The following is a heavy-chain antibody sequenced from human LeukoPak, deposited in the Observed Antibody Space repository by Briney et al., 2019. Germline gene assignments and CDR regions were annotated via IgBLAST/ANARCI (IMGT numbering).Heavy chain of an antibody. CDR1: GFTFSSYA. J-gene: IGHJ6*03. Sequence: PGRSLRLSCAASGFTFSSYAMHWVRQAPGKGLEWVAVISYDGSNKYYADSVKGRFTISRDNSKNTLYLQMNSLRAEDTAVYYCARDHIGDYVWGSYRFGYYMDVWGKGTTVTVSS. V-gene: IGHV3-30-3*01. CDR2: ISYDGSNK. D-gene: IGHD3-16*02. CDR3: ARDHIGDYVWGSYRFGYYMDV.